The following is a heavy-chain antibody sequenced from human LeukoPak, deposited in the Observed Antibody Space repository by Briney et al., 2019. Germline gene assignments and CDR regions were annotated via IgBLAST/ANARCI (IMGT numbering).Heavy chain of an antibody. V-gene: IGHV4-39*01. CDR1: GGSISSSSYY. J-gene: IGHJ4*02. D-gene: IGHD3-10*01. CDR2: IYYSGST. CDR3: ARLGVASGGYYHYFDY. Sequence: SETLSLTCTVSGGSISSSSYYWGWIRQPPGKGLEWIGNIYYSGSTYYNPSLRSRVTISVDTSKNQISLKLSSVTAADTAVYYCARLGVASGGYYHYFDYWGQGTLVTVSS.